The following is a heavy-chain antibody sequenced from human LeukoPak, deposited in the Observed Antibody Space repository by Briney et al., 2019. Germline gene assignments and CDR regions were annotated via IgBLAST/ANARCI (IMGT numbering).Heavy chain of an antibody. J-gene: IGHJ5*02. D-gene: IGHD1-26*01. Sequence: GGSLRLSCAASGFTFSSYAMSWVRQAPGKGLEWVSTISGSGGSTYYADSVKGRFTISRDNSKNTLYLQMNSLRAEDTAVYYCARTGSGSYWSNSWEGWFDPWGQGTLVTVSS. CDR2: ISGSGGST. CDR3: ARTGSGSYWSNSWEGWFDP. CDR1: GFTFSSYA. V-gene: IGHV3-23*01.